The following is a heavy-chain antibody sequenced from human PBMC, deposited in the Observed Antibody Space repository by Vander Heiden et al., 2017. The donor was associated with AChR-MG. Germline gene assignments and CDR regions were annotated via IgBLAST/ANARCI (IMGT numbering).Heavy chain of an antibody. V-gene: IGHV2-5*02. Sequence: QIPLKESGPTLVMPTETVTLTCNFSGFSLTNSPVGVGWIRQPPGKALEYLAVIYWDNDKRYNPSLRSRLAITKDTSKNQVVLTINDVEPVDTATYYCAHRRSGYNWNDGDFDYWGQGTLVTVS. D-gene: IGHD1-1*01. CDR1: GFSLTNSPVG. J-gene: IGHJ4*02. CDR3: AHRRSGYNWNDGDFDY. CDR2: IYWDNDK.